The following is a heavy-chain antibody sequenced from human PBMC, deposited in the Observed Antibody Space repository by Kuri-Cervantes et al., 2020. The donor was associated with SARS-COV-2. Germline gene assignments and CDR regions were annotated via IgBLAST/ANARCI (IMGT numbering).Heavy chain of an antibody. V-gene: IGHV3-30-3*01. D-gene: IGHD3-22*01. CDR1: ESTFSSYA. CDR2: ISYDGSNK. CDR3: ARDGGGYYDSSGYYGQLGFDY. J-gene: IGHJ4*02. Sequence: GESLKISCAASESTFSSYAMHWVRQAPGKGLEWVGVISYDGSNKDYADSVKGRFTISRDNAKNSLYLQMNSLRDEDTAVYYCARDGGGYYDSSGYYGQLGFDYWGQGTLVTVSS.